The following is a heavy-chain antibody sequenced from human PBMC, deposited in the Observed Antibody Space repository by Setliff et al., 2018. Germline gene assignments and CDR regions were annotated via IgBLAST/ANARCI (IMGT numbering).Heavy chain of an antibody. J-gene: IGHJ4*02. CDR2: INHSGST. CDR3: ARDGGEY. D-gene: IGHD3-16*01. V-gene: IGHV4-34*01. Sequence: SETLSLTCAVYGGSFSGYYWSWIRQPPGKGLEWIGEINHSGSTNYNPSLKSRVTISVDTSKNQFSLKLTSVTAADTAVYYCARDGGEYWGQGTLVTISS. CDR1: GGSFSGYY.